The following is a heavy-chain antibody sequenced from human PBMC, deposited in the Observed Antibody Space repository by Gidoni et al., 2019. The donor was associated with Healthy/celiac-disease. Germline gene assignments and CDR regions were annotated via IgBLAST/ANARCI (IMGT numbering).Heavy chain of an antibody. V-gene: IGHV3-21*01. D-gene: IGHD3-10*01. CDR1: GFTFSIYS. CDR2: ISSSSSYI. Sequence: EVQLVESGGGLVQPGGCLSLSCAASGFTFSIYSMNWVRQAPGKGLEWVSSISSSSSYIYYADSVNGRFTISRDNAKNSLYLQMSSLRAEDTAVYYCARDRGSGRYDAFDIWGQGTMVTVSS. J-gene: IGHJ3*02. CDR3: ARDRGSGRYDAFDI.